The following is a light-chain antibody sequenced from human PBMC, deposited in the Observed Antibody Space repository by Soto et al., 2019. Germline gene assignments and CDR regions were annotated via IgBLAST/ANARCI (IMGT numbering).Light chain of an antibody. CDR3: LQYSSHSWT. CDR1: RDISDW. V-gene: IGKV1-5*01. CDR2: DAS. Sequence: DIPMTQSPSTLSPSIGDRVTITCRASRDISDWLAWYQQKPGKAPTLLIFDASTLKSGVPSRFSGRGSGTQFTLTISSMQPDDVATYYCLQYSSHSWTFGQGTRVDLK. J-gene: IGKJ1*01.